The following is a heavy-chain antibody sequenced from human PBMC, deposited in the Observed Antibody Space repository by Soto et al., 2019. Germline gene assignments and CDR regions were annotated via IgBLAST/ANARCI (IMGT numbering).Heavy chain of an antibody. CDR3: ARAIVVRDYYYGMDV. CDR2: IYHSGST. J-gene: IGHJ6*02. CDR1: GGSISSYY. Sequence: SETLSLTCTVSGGSISSYYWSWIRQPPGKGLEWIGEIYHSGSTNYNPSLKSRVTISVDKSKNQFSLKLSSVTAADTAVYYCARAIVVRDYYYGMDVWGQGTTVTVSS. V-gene: IGHV4-59*12. D-gene: IGHD2-21*01.